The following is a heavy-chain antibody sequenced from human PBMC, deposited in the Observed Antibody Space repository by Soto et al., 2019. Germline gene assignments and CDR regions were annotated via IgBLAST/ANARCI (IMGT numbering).Heavy chain of an antibody. CDR3: ARRQSGSYRY. D-gene: IGHD1-26*01. V-gene: IGHV1-18*04. CDR1: GYTFTSYG. J-gene: IGHJ4*02. Sequence: GASVKVSCKASGYTFTSYGISWVRQAPGQGLEWMGWISAYNGNTNYAQKLQGRVTMTTDTSTSTAYMEMRSLRSDDTAVDYWARRQSGSYRYWGQGTLVTVSS. CDR2: ISAYNGNT.